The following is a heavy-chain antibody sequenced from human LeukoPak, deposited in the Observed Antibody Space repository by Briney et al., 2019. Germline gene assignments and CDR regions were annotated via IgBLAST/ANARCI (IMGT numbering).Heavy chain of an antibody. J-gene: IGHJ4*02. CDR1: GFTFSNYA. CDR3: LRGDRRDF. CDR2: IKQDGSEK. V-gene: IGHV3-7*01. Sequence: GGSLRLSCAASGFTFSNYAISWVRQAPGKGLEWVANIKQDGSEKSYVDSVKGRFTISRDNARNSLYLQMNSLRVEGTAVYYCLRGDRRDFWGQGTLVTVSS.